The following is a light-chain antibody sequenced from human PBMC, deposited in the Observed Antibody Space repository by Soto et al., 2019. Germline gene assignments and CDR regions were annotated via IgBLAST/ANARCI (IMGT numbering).Light chain of an antibody. CDR2: AIS. J-gene: IGKJ1*01. CDR1: QSVTSNY. V-gene: IGKV3-20*01. Sequence: EIVLTQSPATLSLSPGERATLSCRASQSVTSNYLAWYQQKPGQAPRLLLYAISDRATGVPDRFRGSGSGTDFTLTITRLEPEDFAVYFCHQYDSSPRTVGQGTMV. CDR3: HQYDSSPRT.